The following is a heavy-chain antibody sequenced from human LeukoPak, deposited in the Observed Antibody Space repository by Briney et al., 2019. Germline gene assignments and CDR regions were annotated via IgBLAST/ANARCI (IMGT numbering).Heavy chain of an antibody. D-gene: IGHD2-15*01. J-gene: IGHJ4*02. CDR1: GFTFSSYW. CDR3: ASVVVVAANTPFDY. CDR2: IKQDGSEK. V-gene: IGHV3-7*01. Sequence: GGSPRLSCAASGFTFSSYWMSWVRQAPGKGLEWVANIKQDGSEKYYVDSVKGRFTISRDNAKNSLYLQMNSLRAEDTAVYYCASVVVVAANTPFDYWGQGTLVTVSS.